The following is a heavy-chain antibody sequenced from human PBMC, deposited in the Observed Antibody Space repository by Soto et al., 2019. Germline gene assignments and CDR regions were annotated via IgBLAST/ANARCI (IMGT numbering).Heavy chain of an antibody. Sequence: QVQLQESGPGLVKPSETLSLTCTVSGGSISSYYWSWIRQPPGKGLEWIGYIYYSGSTNYNPSLKSRVTISVDTSKNQVSVKLSSVTAADTAVYYCARAMRGSYLRYFDYWGQGTLVTVSS. D-gene: IGHD1-26*01. J-gene: IGHJ4*02. CDR2: IYYSGST. V-gene: IGHV4-59*01. CDR3: ARAMRGSYLRYFDY. CDR1: GGSISSYY.